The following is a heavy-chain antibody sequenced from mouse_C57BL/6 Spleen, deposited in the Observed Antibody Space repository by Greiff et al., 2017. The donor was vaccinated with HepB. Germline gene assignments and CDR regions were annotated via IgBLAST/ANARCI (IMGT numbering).Heavy chain of an antibody. J-gene: IGHJ2*01. CDR2: IYPGSGST. V-gene: IGHV1-55*01. CDR3: AEGCTFDY. Sequence: QVQLQQPGAELVKPGASVKMSCKASGYTFNSYCINWVKQRPGQGLEWIGDIYPGSGSTNYNEKFKSKATLTVDTSSSTAYMQPTSLTSEDSAVYYCAEGCTFDYWGQGTTLTVSS. CDR1: GYTFNSYC.